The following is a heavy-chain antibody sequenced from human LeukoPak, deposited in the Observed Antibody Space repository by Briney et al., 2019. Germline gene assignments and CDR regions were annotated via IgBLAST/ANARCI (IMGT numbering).Heavy chain of an antibody. Sequence: PGGSLTLSCAASGFIFSRFCMTWVRRATGEGLEWLSNIKPGGSYKYYVDSVSGRFTISRDNAQNSLYLQINSLSAEHTPRCVFASPLLESGGNIYFGLLGRGRLVSVRS. V-gene: IGHV3-7*03. CDR3: ASPLLESGGNIYFGL. CDR1: GFIFSRFC. J-gene: IGHJ2*01. D-gene: IGHD4-23*01. CDR2: IKPGGSYK.